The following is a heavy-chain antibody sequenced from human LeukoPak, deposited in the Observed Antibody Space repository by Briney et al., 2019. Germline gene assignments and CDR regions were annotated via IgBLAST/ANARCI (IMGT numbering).Heavy chain of an antibody. CDR2: IKQDGSEK. D-gene: IGHD4-23*01. Sequence: GGSLRLSCAASGFTFSSYCMSWVRQAPGKGLEWVAIIKQDGSEKYYVDSVKGRFTISRDNAKSSLYLQMNSLRAEDTAVYYCASQNDYGGNCFFEYWGQGTLVTVSS. CDR3: ASQNDYGGNCFFEY. CDR1: GFTFSSYC. J-gene: IGHJ4*02. V-gene: IGHV3-7*01.